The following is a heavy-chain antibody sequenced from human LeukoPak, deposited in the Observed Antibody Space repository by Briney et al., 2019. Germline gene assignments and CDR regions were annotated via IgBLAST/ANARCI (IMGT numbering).Heavy chain of an antibody. V-gene: IGHV3-21*01. Sequence: KAGGSLRLSCAASGFTFSSYSMNWVRQAPGKGLEWVSSISSSSSYIYYADSVKGRFTISRDNAKNSLYLQMNSLRAEDTAVYYCARDNYVGYCSSTSCYTPPATYYYYYMDVWGKGTTVTVSS. D-gene: IGHD2-2*02. CDR2: ISSSSSYI. CDR3: ARDNYVGYCSSTSCYTPPATYYYYYMDV. CDR1: GFTFSSYS. J-gene: IGHJ6*03.